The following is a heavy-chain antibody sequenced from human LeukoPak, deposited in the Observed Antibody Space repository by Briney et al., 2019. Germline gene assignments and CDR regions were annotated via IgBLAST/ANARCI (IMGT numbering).Heavy chain of an antibody. CDR1: GGSISSYY. CDR3: AREVAGFPRRWFDP. Sequence: SETLSLTCTVSGGSISSYYWSWIRQPPGKGLEWIGYIYYSGSTNYNPSLKSRVTISVDTSKKQFSLKLSSVTAADTAVYYCAREVAGFPRRWFDPWGQGTLVTVSS. V-gene: IGHV4-59*12. J-gene: IGHJ5*02. CDR2: IYYSGST. D-gene: IGHD6-19*01.